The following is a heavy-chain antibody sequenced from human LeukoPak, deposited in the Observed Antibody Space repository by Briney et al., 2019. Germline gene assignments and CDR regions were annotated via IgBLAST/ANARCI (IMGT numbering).Heavy chain of an antibody. V-gene: IGHV3-30*02. CDR1: GFIFSSYG. Sequence: PGGSLRLSCAASGFIFSSYGMHWIRQAPGKGLEWVAFMRYDGSNKYYADSVKGRFTISRDNSKNTLYLQMNSLRAEDTAVYYCARDRGYMDVWGKGTTVTVSS. J-gene: IGHJ6*03. CDR2: MRYDGSNK. CDR3: ARDRGYMDV.